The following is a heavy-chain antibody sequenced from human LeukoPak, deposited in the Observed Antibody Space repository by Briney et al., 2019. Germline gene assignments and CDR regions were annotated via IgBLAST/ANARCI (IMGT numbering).Heavy chain of an antibody. CDR3: ARDLGAMVRGVINYGMDV. V-gene: IGHV3-66*01. J-gene: IGHJ6*02. Sequence: GGSLRLSCAASGFTVSSNYMSWVRQAPGKGLEWVSVIYSGGSTYYADSVKGRFTISRDNSKNTLYLQMNSLRAEDTAVYYCARDLGAMVRGVINYGMDVWGQGTTVTVSS. D-gene: IGHD3-10*01. CDR2: IYSGGST. CDR1: GFTVSSNY.